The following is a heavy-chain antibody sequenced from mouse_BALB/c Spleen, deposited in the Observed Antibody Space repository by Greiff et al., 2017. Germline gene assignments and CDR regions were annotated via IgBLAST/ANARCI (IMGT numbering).Heavy chain of an antibody. CDR1: GYAFTNYL. Sequence: VQLQQSGAELVRPGTSVKVSCKASGYAFTNYLIEWVKQRPGQGLEWIGVINPGSGGTNYNEKFKGKATLTADKSSSTAYMQLSSLTSDDSAVYFCARLGNYYAMDYWGQGTSVTVSS. CDR2: INPGSGGT. V-gene: IGHV1-54*01. J-gene: IGHJ4*01. D-gene: IGHD2-1*01. CDR3: ARLGNYYAMDY.